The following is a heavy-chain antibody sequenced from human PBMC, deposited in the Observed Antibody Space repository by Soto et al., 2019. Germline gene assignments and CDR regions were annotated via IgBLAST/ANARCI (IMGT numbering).Heavy chain of an antibody. J-gene: IGHJ4*02. CDR2: ISGRGVDT. CDR3: AKDQTDVTLSDY. CDR1: GFSFSSLA. Sequence: GGSLRLSCAASGFSFSSLAMSWVRQAPGKGLEWVSSISGRGVDTLYADSVKGGFTISRDNSRNALYLQVNSLRAEDTAVYYCAKDQTDVTLSDYWGQGTLVTVSS. V-gene: IGHV3-23*01. D-gene: IGHD2-21*02.